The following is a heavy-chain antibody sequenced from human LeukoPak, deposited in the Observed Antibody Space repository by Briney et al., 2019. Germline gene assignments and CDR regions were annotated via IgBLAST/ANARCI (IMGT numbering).Heavy chain of an antibody. CDR2: IYYSGGT. V-gene: IGHV4-59*01. Sequence: SETLSLTCTVSGGSISSYDLSWIRQPPGKGLEWIWCIYYSGGTNYNPALKNRVTISVDTSKNQFSLKLSSVTAADTAVYYCARVARAPFNWFDPWGQGTLVTVSS. CDR3: ARVARAPFNWFDP. J-gene: IGHJ5*02. CDR1: GGSISSYD.